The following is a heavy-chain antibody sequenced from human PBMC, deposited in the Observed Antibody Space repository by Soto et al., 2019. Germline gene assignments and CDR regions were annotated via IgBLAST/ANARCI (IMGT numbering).Heavy chain of an antibody. Sequence: QVQLQESGPGLVKPSQTLSLTCTVSGGSISSGGYYWSWIRQHPGNGLEWNGYIYYSGSTYYNPSRKSRVTISVDTSKNQFSPKLCSVTAADTAVYYCASDQGSIGYNWFDPWGQGTMVTVSS. V-gene: IGHV4-31*03. CDR1: GGSISSGGYY. D-gene: IGHD2-15*01. J-gene: IGHJ5*02. CDR3: ASDQGSIGYNWFDP. CDR2: IYYSGST.